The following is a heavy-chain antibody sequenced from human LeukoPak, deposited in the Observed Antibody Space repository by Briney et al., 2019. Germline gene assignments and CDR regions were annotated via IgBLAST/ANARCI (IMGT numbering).Heavy chain of an antibody. CDR3: AKDRPYSGSYFDY. J-gene: IGHJ4*02. V-gene: IGHV3-30*02. D-gene: IGHD1-26*01. CDR2: IRYDGSNK. CDR1: GFTFSSYA. Sequence: GGSLRLSCAASGFTFSSYAMHWVRQAPGKGLEWVAFIRYDGSNKYYADSVKGRFTISRDNSKNTLYLQMNSLRAEDTAVYYCAKDRPYSGSYFDYWGQGTLVTVSS.